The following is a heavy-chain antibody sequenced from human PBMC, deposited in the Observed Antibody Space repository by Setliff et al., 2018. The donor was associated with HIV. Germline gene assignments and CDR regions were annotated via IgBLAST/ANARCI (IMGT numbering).Heavy chain of an antibody. D-gene: IGHD3-16*01. V-gene: IGHV1-69*13. J-gene: IGHJ3*01. CDR2: IITIFDTT. CDR1: GDTFSSYA. CDR3: ARDDGGYNYAEAFDV. Sequence: ASVKVSCKASGDTFSSYAISWVRQVPGQGLEWMGGIITIFDTTHYAQNFQGRLTITADVSTSTAYMELSGLRSDDTAVYYCARDDGGYNYAEAFDVWGQGTMVTVSS.